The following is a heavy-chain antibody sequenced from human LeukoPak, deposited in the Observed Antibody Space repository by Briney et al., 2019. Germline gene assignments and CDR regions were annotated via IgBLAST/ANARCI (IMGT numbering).Heavy chain of an antibody. Sequence: PSEILSLTCTVSGASISSSYWSWIRQPPGKGLEWIGYISYSGSTNYNPSVKSRVTISEDTSKNQFSLRLSSVTAADTAIHYCARGAKWFDPWGQGTPVTVSS. CDR1: GASISSSY. V-gene: IGHV4-59*01. CDR2: ISYSGST. CDR3: ARGAKWFDP. J-gene: IGHJ5*02.